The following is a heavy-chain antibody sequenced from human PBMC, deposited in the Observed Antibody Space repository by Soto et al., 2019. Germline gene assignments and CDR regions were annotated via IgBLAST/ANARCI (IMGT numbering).Heavy chain of an antibody. CDR1: GFTFSSYA. V-gene: IGHV3-23*01. D-gene: IGHD2-15*01. J-gene: IGHJ3*02. CDR2: ISGSGGST. CDR3: AKNRSPEDIVVVVAASDAFDI. Sequence: GGSLRLSCAASGFTFSSYAMSWVRQAPGKGLEWVSAISGSGGSTYYADSVKGRFTIPRDNSKNTLYLQMNSLRAEDTAVYYCAKNRSPEDIVVVVAASDAFDIWGQGTKVTVSS.